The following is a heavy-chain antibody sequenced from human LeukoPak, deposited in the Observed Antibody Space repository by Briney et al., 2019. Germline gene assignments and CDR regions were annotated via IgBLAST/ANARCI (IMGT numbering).Heavy chain of an antibody. V-gene: IGHV3-21*01. D-gene: IGHD4-11*01. CDR2: IINSGTYI. J-gene: IGHJ4*02. CDR3: ARVTVDGDY. CDR1: GFTFNNYD. Sequence: GGSLRLSCAASGFTFNNYDMNWVRQAPGKGLEWVSSIINSGTYIYYADSVKGRFTISRDNAKNSLYLQMNSLRAEDTAVYYCARVTVDGDYWGQGTLVTVSS.